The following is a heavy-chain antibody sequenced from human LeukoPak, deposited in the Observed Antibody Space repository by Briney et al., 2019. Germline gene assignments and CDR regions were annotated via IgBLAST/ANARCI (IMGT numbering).Heavy chain of an antibody. Sequence: SETLSLTCTVSGGSISSYYWSWIRQPPGKGLERIGYIYYSGSTKYNPSLKSRVTISVDTSKNQFSLKLSSVTAADTAVYYCARTMVRGVIILIPYYMDVWGKGTTVTVSS. D-gene: IGHD3-10*01. CDR2: IYYSGST. CDR3: ARTMVRGVIILIPYYMDV. V-gene: IGHV4-59*01. J-gene: IGHJ6*03. CDR1: GGSISSYY.